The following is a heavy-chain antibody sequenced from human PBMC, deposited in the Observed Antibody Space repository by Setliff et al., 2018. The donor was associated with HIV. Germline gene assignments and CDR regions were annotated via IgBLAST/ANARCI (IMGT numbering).Heavy chain of an antibody. Sequence: GESLKISCAASELTFSNYAMTWVRQAPGKGLEWVSSLSGSGGSTYYADSVKGRFTISRDNSKNTLYLRMNSLRAEDTAAYYCARAQTSVSGSYYQYLQHWGQGTLVTVSS. CDR2: LSGSGGST. J-gene: IGHJ1*01. V-gene: IGHV3-23*01. CDR3: ARAQTSVSGSYYQYLQH. D-gene: IGHD3-10*01. CDR1: ELTFSNYA.